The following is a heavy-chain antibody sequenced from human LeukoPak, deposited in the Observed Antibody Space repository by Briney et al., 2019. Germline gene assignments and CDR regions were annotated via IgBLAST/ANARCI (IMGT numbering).Heavy chain of an antibody. Sequence: PGGSLRLSCAASGFTFDDYAMHWVRHAPGKGLEWVSGISWNSGSIGYADSVKGRFTISRDNAKNSLYLQMNSLRAEDTALYYCAKDIIAAAGTTGDAFDIWGQGTMVTVSS. V-gene: IGHV3-9*01. CDR2: ISWNSGSI. D-gene: IGHD6-13*01. CDR1: GFTFDDYA. J-gene: IGHJ3*02. CDR3: AKDIIAAAGTTGDAFDI.